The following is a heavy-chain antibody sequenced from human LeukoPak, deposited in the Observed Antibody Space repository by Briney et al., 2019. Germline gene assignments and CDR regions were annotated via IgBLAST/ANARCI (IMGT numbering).Heavy chain of an antibody. CDR3: ARATAMVKDLDY. CDR2: IYYGGGT. V-gene: IGHV4-59*01. Sequence: SETLSLTGTVAGGSISSYYWVWIPQPPGKELEGVVYIYYGGGTNDNPSLKSRTTTAVETSKKQFSVKRSAVTAAATAVYYCARATAMVKDLDYWGQGTPVTVYS. D-gene: IGHD5-18*01. CDR1: GGSISSYY. J-gene: IGHJ4*02.